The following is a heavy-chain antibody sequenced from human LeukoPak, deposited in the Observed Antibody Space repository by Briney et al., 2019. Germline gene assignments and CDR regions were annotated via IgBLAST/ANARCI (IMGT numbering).Heavy chain of an antibody. J-gene: IGHJ5*02. V-gene: IGHV1-18*01. Sequence: ASVKVSCKASGYTFTSYGISWVRQAPGQGLEWMGWISAYNGNTNYAQKLQGRVTMTTDTSTSTDYMELRSLRSDDTAVYYCARENYYDSSGYQDDNWFDPWGQGTLVTVSS. CDR2: ISAYNGNT. CDR1: GYTFTSYG. D-gene: IGHD3-22*01. CDR3: ARENYYDSSGYQDDNWFDP.